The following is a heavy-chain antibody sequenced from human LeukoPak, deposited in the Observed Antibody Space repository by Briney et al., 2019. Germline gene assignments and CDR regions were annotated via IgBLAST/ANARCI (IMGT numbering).Heavy chain of an antibody. CDR2: IRSKAGSYAT. D-gene: IGHD4-17*01. CDR1: GFTFSDSA. J-gene: IGHJ4*02. Sequence: GGSLKLSCVASGFTFSDSAMHWVRQASGKGLEWVARIRSKAGSYATEYAASVKGRFTISREDSQNTAYLQMNSLKTEDTAVYCCTGGTTVTTLDYWGQGTLVTVSS. V-gene: IGHV3-73*01. CDR3: TGGTTVTTLDY.